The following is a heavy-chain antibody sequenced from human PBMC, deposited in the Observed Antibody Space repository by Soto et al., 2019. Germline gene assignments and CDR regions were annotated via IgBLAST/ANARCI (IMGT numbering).Heavy chain of an antibody. CDR2: IYPGDSDT. CDR1: GYSFTSYW. Sequence: GESLKISCKGSGYSFTSYWIGWVRQMPGKGLEWMGIIYPGDSDTRYSPSFQGQVTISADKSISTAYLQWSSLKASDTAMYYCASPGPRQDYGDRAYDYWGQGTLVTVSS. CDR3: ASPGPRQDYGDRAYDY. D-gene: IGHD2-21*02. J-gene: IGHJ4*02. V-gene: IGHV5-51*01.